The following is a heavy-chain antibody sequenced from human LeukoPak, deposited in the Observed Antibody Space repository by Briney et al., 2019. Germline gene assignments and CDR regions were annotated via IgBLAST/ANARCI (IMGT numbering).Heavy chain of an antibody. CDR2: ISAYNGNT. D-gene: IGHD2-2*01. CDR1: GYTFTSYG. CDR3: ARGPLGCSSPSCYSGFDP. Sequence: ASVKVSCKASGYTFTSYGISWVRQAPGQGLEWMGWISAYNGNTNYAQKLQGRVTMTTDTSTSTAYMELRSLRSDDTAVYYCARGPLGCSSPSCYSGFDPWGQGTLVTVSS. V-gene: IGHV1-18*01. J-gene: IGHJ5*02.